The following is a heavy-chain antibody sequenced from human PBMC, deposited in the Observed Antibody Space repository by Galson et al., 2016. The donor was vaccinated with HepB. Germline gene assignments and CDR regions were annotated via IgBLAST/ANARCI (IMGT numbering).Heavy chain of an antibody. V-gene: IGHV3-72*01. CDR3: AFSRGWQQLVC. CDR2: SRNKANNYIT. J-gene: IGHJ4*02. Sequence: SLRLSCAASGFTFNDHYIDWVRQAPGKGLEWVGRSRNKANNYITAYAASVKGRFTISRDNSKNSLYLQMNRLKTEVTAVYSWAFSRGWQQLVCWGQGTRVTVSS. CDR1: GFTFNDHY. D-gene: IGHD6-13*01.